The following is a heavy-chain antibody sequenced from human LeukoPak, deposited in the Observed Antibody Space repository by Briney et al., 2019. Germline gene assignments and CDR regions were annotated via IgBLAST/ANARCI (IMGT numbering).Heavy chain of an antibody. J-gene: IGHJ5*02. CDR2: INHSGST. V-gene: IGHV4-34*01. CDR3: ARGALFDP. CDR1: GGSFSGYY. Sequence: SETLSLTCAVYGGSFSGYYWSWIRQPPGKGLEWIGEINHSGSTNYNSSLKSRVTISVDTSKNQFSLKLSSVTAADTAVYYCARGALFDPWGQGTLVTVSS.